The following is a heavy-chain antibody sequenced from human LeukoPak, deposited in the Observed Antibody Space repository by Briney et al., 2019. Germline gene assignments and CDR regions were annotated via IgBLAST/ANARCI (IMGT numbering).Heavy chain of an antibody. J-gene: IGHJ4*02. D-gene: IGHD6-13*01. V-gene: IGHV4-31*01. CDR1: GGSISSGGYY. CDR2: IYYSGST. CDR3: ARAGVGSSWAIDY. Sequence: SETLSLTCTVSGGSISSGGYYWSWIRQHPGKGLEWIGYIYYSGSTYYNPSLKSQVTISVDTSKNQFSLKLSSVTAADTAVYYCARAGVGSSWAIDYWGQGTLVTVSS.